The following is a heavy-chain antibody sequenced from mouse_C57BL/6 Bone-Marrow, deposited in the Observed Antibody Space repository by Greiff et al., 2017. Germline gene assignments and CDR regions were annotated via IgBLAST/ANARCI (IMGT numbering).Heavy chain of an antibody. J-gene: IGHJ2*01. D-gene: IGHD1-1*01. CDR1: GYTFTNYW. V-gene: IGHV1-63*01. CDR3: ARDGSRGFDY. Sequence: LQESGAELVRPGTSVKMSCKASGYTFTNYWIGWAKQRPGHGLEWIGDIYPGGGYTNYNEKFKGKATLTADKSSSTAYMQFSSLTSEDSAIYYCARDGSRGFDYWGQGTTLTVSS. CDR2: IYPGGGYT.